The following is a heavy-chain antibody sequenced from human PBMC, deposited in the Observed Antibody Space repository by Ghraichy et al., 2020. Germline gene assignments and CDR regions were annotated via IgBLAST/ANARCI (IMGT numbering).Heavy chain of an antibody. J-gene: IGHJ4*02. D-gene: IGHD2-15*01. Sequence: GGSLRLSCAASGFTFSSYAMSWVRQAPGKGLEWVSAISGSGGSTYYADSVKGRFTISRDNSKNTLYLQMNSLRAEDTAVYYCAKDFGYCSGGSCYGKQYWGQGTLVTVSS. V-gene: IGHV3-23*01. CDR3: AKDFGYCSGGSCYGKQY. CDR1: GFTFSSYA. CDR2: ISGSGGST.